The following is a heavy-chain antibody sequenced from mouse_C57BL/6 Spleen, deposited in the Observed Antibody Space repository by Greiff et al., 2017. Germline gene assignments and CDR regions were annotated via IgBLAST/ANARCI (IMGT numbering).Heavy chain of an antibody. J-gene: IGHJ3*01. D-gene: IGHD1-1*01. Sequence: VQLQQPGAELVKPGASVKLSCKASGYTFTSYWMHWVKQRPGQGLEWIGMIHPNSGSTNYNEKFKSKATLTVAKSSSTAYRQLSSLTSEDSAVYYCARSRGSPQSWLAYWGQGTLVTVSA. CDR1: GYTFTSYW. V-gene: IGHV1-64*01. CDR2: IHPNSGST. CDR3: ARSRGSPQSWLAY.